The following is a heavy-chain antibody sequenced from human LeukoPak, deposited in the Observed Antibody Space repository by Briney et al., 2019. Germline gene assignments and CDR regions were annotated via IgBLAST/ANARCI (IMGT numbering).Heavy chain of an antibody. V-gene: IGHV3-23*01. Sequence: GGSQRLSCAVSVFTNRTIDTRGVRQAPGKGLEWVSAISTLDGSTYYADSVKGRFTISRDNSKNTLYLQMNSLRAEDTAIYYFAKGTWIEYWGQGTLVTVSS. J-gene: IGHJ4*02. CDR3: AKGTWIEY. CDR2: ISTLDGST. D-gene: IGHD1-1*01. CDR1: VFTNRTID.